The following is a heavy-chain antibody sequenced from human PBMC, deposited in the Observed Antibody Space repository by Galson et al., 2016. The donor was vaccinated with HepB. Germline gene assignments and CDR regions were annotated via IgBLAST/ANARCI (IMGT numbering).Heavy chain of an antibody. CDR1: GFSVSSFY. CDR3: ARVETLYYGMDL. CDR2: FYAGGTT. V-gene: IGHV3-53*01. J-gene: IGHJ6*02. Sequence: SLRLSCAASGFSVSSFYMNWVRQAPGKGLEWVSGFYAGGTTYYADSVKGRFTISRDKSKNTLFLQMDSLRVEDTGVYYCARVETLYYGMDLWGQGTTVTVSS.